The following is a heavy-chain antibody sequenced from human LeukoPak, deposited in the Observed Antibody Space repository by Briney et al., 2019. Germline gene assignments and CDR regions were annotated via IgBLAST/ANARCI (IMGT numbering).Heavy chain of an antibody. CDR1: GGSISSYY. CDR2: IYYSGST. D-gene: IGHD6-19*01. V-gene: IGHV4-59*01. Sequence: SETLSLTCTVSGGSISSYYWSWIRQPPGKGLEWMGYIYYSGSTNYNPSLKSRVTISVDTSKNQFSLKLSSVTAADTAVYYCARVSYSSGWYLDYWGQGTLVTVSS. CDR3: ARVSYSSGWYLDY. J-gene: IGHJ4*02.